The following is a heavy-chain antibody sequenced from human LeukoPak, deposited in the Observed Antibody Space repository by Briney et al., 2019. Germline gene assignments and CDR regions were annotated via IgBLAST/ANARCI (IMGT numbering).Heavy chain of an antibody. D-gene: IGHD5-18*01. J-gene: IGHJ6*03. CDR1: GGSISSSSYY. CDR2: IYYSGST. CDR3: ARDGRGYSYGISYMDV. Sequence: SETLSLTCTVSGGSISSSSYYWGWIRQPPGKGLEWIGSIYYSGSTYYNPSLKSRVTISVDTSKNQFSLKLSSVTAADTAVYYCARDGRGYSYGISYMDVWGKGTTVTVSS. V-gene: IGHV4-39*07.